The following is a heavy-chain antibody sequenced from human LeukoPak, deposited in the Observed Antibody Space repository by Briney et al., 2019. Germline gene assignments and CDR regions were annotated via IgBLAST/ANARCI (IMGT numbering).Heavy chain of an antibody. CDR3: ASGDTNWWPLDY. V-gene: IGHV4-4*08. J-gene: IGHJ4*02. CDR1: GGSMTSYC. D-gene: IGHD2-8*02. CDR2: ISASGTT. Sequence: SETLSLTCGVSGGSMTSYCWSLIRQDPGEGREWIGYISASGTTNYTPSLGSRHSISMDASKNRFSLSRTSVTPADTAVYYCASGDTNWWPLDYWGQGAPVTASS.